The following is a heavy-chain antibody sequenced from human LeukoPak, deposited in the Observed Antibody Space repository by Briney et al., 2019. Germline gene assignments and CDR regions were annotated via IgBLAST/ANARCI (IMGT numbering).Heavy chain of an antibody. CDR2: ISAYNGNT. D-gene: IGHD3-16*02. Sequence: ASVKVSCKASGYTSTSYGISWVRQAPGQGLEWMGWISAYNGNTNYAQKLQGRVTMTTDTSTSTAYMELRSLRSDDTAVYYCARVWDDYVWGSYRPRWFDPWGQGTLVTVSS. J-gene: IGHJ5*02. CDR1: GYTSTSYG. CDR3: ARVWDDYVWGSYRPRWFDP. V-gene: IGHV1-18*01.